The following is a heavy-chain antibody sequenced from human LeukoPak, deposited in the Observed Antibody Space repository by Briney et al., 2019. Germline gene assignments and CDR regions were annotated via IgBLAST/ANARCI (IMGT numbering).Heavy chain of an antibody. J-gene: IGHJ4*02. D-gene: IGHD5-18*01. CDR2: IYYSGST. CDR3: AREGEGYSYGYYFDY. Sequence: SETLSLTCTVSGGSVSSGSYYWSWIRQPPGKGLEWIGYIYYSGSTNYNPSLKSRVTISVDTSKNQFSLKLSSVTAADTAVYYCAREGEGYSYGYYFDYWGQGTLVTVSS. CDR1: GGSVSSGSYY. V-gene: IGHV4-61*01.